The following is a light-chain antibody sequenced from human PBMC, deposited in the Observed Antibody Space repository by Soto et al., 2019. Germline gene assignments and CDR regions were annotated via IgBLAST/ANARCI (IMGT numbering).Light chain of an antibody. Sequence: EIVLTQSPGTLSLSPGERATLSCRASQSVSSNSLAWYLQKPGQAPRLLIYGASNRATGIADRFSGSGSGADFTLTISRLEPEEFAVYFCQHQGGSITFGQGTRLGL. J-gene: IGKJ5*01. CDR2: GAS. V-gene: IGKV3-20*01. CDR1: QSVSSNS. CDR3: QHQGGSIT.